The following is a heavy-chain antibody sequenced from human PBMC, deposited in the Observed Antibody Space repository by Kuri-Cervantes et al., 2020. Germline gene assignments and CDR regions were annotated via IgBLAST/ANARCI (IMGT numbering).Heavy chain of an antibody. D-gene: IGHD1-26*01. Sequence: GESLKISCAASGFTFSSYGMRWVRQAPGKGLEWVAVISYDGSNKYYADSVKGRFTISRDNSKNTLYLQMNSLRAEDTAVYYCAKAYSGSYLDYWGQGTQVTVSS. V-gene: IGHV3-30*18. CDR1: GFTFSSYG. CDR2: ISYDGSNK. J-gene: IGHJ4*02. CDR3: AKAYSGSYLDY.